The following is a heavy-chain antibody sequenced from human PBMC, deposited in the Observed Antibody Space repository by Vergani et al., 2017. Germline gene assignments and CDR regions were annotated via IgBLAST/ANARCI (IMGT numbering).Heavy chain of an antibody. J-gene: IGHJ6*03. D-gene: IGHD1-26*01. CDR3: ARDNEGIVGAEDYYMDV. CDR1: GFTFSSYA. V-gene: IGHV3-30-3*01. Sequence: QVQLVESGGGVVQPGRSLRLSCAVSGFTFSSYAMHWVRQAPGKGLEWVAVISYDGSNKYYADSVKGRFTISRDNSKNTLYLQMNSLRAEDTAVYYCARDNEGIVGAEDYYMDVWGKGTTVTVSS. CDR2: ISYDGSNK.